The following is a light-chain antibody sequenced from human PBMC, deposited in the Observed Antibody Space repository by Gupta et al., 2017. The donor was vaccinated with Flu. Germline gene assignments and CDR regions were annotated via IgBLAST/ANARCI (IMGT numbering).Light chain of an antibody. CDR1: QSLLHSNGYNY. J-gene: IGKJ4*01. CDR2: LGS. CDR3: MQALQTPLT. Sequence: DIVMSQSPLSLPVTPGEPASIFCRASQSLLHSNGYNYLDWYLQKPGQSPQLLIYLGSTRASGVPDRFSRSGSGTDFTLKISRVEAEDVGVYYCMQALQTPLTFGGGTKVDIK. V-gene: IGKV2-28*01.